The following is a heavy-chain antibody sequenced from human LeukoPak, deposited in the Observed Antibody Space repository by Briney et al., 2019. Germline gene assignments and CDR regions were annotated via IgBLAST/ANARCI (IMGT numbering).Heavy chain of an antibody. CDR1: GFTLSSRW. J-gene: IGHJ4*02. D-gene: IGHD3-3*01. CDR2: INRDGSEK. Sequence: GGSLRLSCVVSGFTLSSRWMTWVRQAPGEGLEWMTNINRDGSEKNYVDSVKGRFTTTRDNAENSLYLQMNSLKVEDSAIYYCATYDSWSGYNIAYWGQGTLVTVSS. CDR3: ATYDSWSGYNIAY. V-gene: IGHV3-7*03.